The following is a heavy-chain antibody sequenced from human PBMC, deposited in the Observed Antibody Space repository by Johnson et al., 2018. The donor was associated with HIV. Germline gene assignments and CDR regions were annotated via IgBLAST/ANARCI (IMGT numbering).Heavy chain of an antibody. D-gene: IGHD6-6*01. J-gene: IGHJ3*02. CDR1: GFTFSSYG. V-gene: IGHV3-33*06. Sequence: QMQLVESGGGVVQPGRSLRLSCAASGFTFSSYGMHWVRQAPGKGLEWVAVIWYDGSNKYYADSVKGRFTISRDNSKNTLYLQMNSLRAEDTAVYYCAKGQYSSSPCAFDIWGQGTMVTVSS. CDR3: AKGQYSSSPCAFDI. CDR2: IWYDGSNK.